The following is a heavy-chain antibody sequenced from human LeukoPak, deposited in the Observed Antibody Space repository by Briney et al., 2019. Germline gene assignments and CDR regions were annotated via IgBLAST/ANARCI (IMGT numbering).Heavy chain of an antibody. CDR3: AGRTLGQLLYTEGDAFDI. CDR2: INHSGST. CDR1: GGSFSGYY. D-gene: IGHD2-2*01. J-gene: IGHJ3*02. Sequence: PSETLSLTCAVYGGSFSGYYWSWIRQPPGKGLEWIGEINHSGSTNYNPSLKSRVTISVDTSKNQFSLKLSSVTAADTAVYYCAGRTLGQLLYTEGDAFDIWGQGTMVTVSS. V-gene: IGHV4-34*01.